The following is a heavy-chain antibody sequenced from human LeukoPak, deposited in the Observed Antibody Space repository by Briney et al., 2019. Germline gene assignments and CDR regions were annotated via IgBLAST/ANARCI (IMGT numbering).Heavy chain of an antibody. CDR1: GGRISGSNYY. D-gene: IGHD2-15*01. CDR2: IHYNGKA. Sequence: KPSETLSLTCTVSGGRISGSNYYWGWIRQAPGKGLEWIGSIHYNGKAYYNPSRESRVTISVDTSRNQFSLKLVSVTAADTAVYYCARLSGEIIVVGAGIDSRGQGTLVIVSS. CDR3: ARLSGEIIVVGAGIDS. V-gene: IGHV4-39*07. J-gene: IGHJ4*02.